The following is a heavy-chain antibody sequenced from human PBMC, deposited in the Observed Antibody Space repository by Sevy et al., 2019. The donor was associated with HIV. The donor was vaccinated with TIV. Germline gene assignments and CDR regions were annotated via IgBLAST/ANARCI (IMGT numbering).Heavy chain of an antibody. CDR2: ISADGSRT. CDR1: GFTFSSYW. D-gene: IGHD6-13*01. V-gene: IGHV3-74*01. Sequence: GGSLRLSCAASGFTFSSYWMHWVRQAPGKGLVWVSGISADGSRTVYEDSVKGRFTISRDNAKNFLFLQMNSLRAEDTARYYCVRAVAADGSFWGQGTLVTVSS. J-gene: IGHJ4*02. CDR3: VRAVAADGSF.